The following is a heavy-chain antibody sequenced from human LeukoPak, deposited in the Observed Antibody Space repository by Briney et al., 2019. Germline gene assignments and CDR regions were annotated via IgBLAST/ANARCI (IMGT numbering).Heavy chain of an antibody. CDR2: ISDSGGST. CDR1: GLTFAAYA. Sequence: AGGSLRLSCAVSGLTFAAYAMTWVRQAPEKGLEWVSTISDSGGSTYYADSLKGRFTISRDNSKITLYLQVDSLRAEDTAVYYCAKLGGYCSSGSCRDFDYWGQGTLVTVSS. D-gene: IGHD2-15*01. J-gene: IGHJ4*02. V-gene: IGHV3-23*01. CDR3: AKLGGYCSSGSCRDFDY.